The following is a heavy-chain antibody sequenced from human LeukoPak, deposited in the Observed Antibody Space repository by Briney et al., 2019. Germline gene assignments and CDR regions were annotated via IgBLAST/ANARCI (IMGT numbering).Heavy chain of an antibody. V-gene: IGHV4-39*01. D-gene: IGHD3-9*01. J-gene: IGHJ4*02. Sequence: SETLSLTCTVSGGSISSSSYYWGRIPQPPGQGREWIGGIYYSGSTYYNPSLKSRVTISVDTSKHQFALKLSSVTAADTAVYYCARSYYDILTGYYKGGYYFDYWGQGTLVTVSS. CDR3: ARSYYDILTGYYKGGYYFDY. CDR1: GGSISSSSYY. CDR2: IYYSGST.